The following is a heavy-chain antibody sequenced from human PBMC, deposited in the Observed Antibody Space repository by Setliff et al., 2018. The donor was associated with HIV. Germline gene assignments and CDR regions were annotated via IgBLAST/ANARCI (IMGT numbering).Heavy chain of an antibody. D-gene: IGHD4-17*01. J-gene: IGHJ4*02. Sequence: PGGSLRLSCAASGFTFSAYSMNWVRQAPGKGLEWVSSINSTGGNIYYANAVKGRFTISRDNGKNLLYLQMNTLRAEDTAVYYCASARTFYAESALDYWGQGTLVTVSS. V-gene: IGHV3-21*04. CDR3: ASARTFYAESALDY. CDR1: GFTFSAYS. CDR2: INSTGGNI.